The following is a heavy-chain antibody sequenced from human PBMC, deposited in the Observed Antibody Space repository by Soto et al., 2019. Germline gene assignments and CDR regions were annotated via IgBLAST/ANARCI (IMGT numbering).Heavy chain of an antibody. V-gene: IGHV1-69*13. CDR1: GGTFSSYA. D-gene: IGHD3-9*01. CDR2: TIPIFGTA. Sequence: SVKVSCKASGGTFSSYAISWVRQAPGQGLEWMGGTIPIFGTANYAQKFQGRVTITADESTSTAYMELSSLRSEDTAVYYCARGGRPYDILTGVYYYYYGMDVWGQGTTVTVSS. CDR3: ARGGRPYDILTGVYYYYYGMDV. J-gene: IGHJ6*02.